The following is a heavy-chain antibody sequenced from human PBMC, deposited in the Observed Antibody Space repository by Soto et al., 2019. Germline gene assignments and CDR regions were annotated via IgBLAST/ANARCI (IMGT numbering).Heavy chain of an antibody. CDR3: AREGVVPYYYYGMDV. V-gene: IGHV1-18*01. CDR1: GYTFTRSG. J-gene: IGHJ6*01. D-gene: IGHD2-15*01. CDR2: ISTYNGDT. Sequence: GASVKLSCKASGYTFTRSGISWVRQAPGQGLEWIGWISTYNGDTNYAQTFQGRVTMTTDTSTSTVYMELRSLRSDDTAVYYCAREGVVPYYYYGMDVWGQGTSVTVSS.